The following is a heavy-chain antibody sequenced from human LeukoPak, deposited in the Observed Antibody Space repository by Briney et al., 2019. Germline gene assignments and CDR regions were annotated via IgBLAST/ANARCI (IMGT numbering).Heavy chain of an antibody. CDR2: ISYDGSNK. CDR1: GFTFSSYA. CDR3: ARDCDYYGSGSYPSY. D-gene: IGHD3-10*01. V-gene: IGHV3-30*04. Sequence: GGSLRLSCAASGFTFSSYAMHWVRQAPGKGLEWVAVISYDGSNKYYADSVKGRFTISRDNSKNTLYLQMNSLRAEDTAVYYCARDCDYYGSGSYPSYWGQGTLVTVSS. J-gene: IGHJ4*02.